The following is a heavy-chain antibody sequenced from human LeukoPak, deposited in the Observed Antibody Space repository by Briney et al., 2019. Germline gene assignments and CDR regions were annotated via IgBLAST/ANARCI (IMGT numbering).Heavy chain of an antibody. CDR1: GFTFSTYA. V-gene: IGHV3-30*04. CDR3: AREGSSGSSFRWFDP. D-gene: IGHD1-26*01. J-gene: IGHJ5*02. CDR2: ISFDGTNK. Sequence: PGGSLRLSCAASGFTFSTYAMHWVRQAPGKGLEWVAVISFDGTNKYYADPVKGRFTISRDNSENTLYLQVNSLRAEDTAVYYCAREGSSGSSFRWFDPWGQGTLVTVSS.